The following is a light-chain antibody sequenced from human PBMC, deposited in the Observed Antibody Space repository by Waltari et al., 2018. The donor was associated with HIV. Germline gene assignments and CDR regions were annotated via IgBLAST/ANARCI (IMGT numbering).Light chain of an antibody. Sequence: QSALTQPASVSGSPGQSLTISCTGTSSDVRGYNYVSWYQQHPGKAPKLMIYDVSKRPSGVSNRFSGSKSGNTASLTISGLQAEDEADYYCCSYAGSSTWVFGGGTKLTVL. CDR2: DVS. CDR1: SSDVRGYNY. J-gene: IGLJ3*02. CDR3: CSYAGSSTWV. V-gene: IGLV2-23*02.